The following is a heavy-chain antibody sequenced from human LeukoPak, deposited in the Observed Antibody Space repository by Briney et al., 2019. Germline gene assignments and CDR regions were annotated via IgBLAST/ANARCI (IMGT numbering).Heavy chain of an antibody. CDR3: ARLVGATLVFDY. Sequence: PWETLSLTCAVSGYSISSGYYCGWIRQSPGKGLEWIGSIYHSGSTYYNPSLKSPVTISVDTSKNQFSLKLSSVTAADTAVYYCARLVGATLVFDYWGQGTLVTVSS. D-gene: IGHD1-26*01. CDR1: GYSISSGYY. V-gene: IGHV4-38-2*01. CDR2: IYHSGST. J-gene: IGHJ4*02.